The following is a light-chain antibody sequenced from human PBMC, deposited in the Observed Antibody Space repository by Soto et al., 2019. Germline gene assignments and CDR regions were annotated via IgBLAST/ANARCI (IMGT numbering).Light chain of an antibody. V-gene: IGKV3-15*01. CDR2: GAA. CDR3: QKYNNWPPIT. J-gene: IGKJ5*01. Sequence: EIVMTQSPATLSVSPGERATLSCRASQSVSSNLAWYQQKPGQAPRLLIYGAATRATGIPARFSGSGSGTEFTLTIGGLQSEDFAVYYCQKYNNWPPITFGQGTRLEIK. CDR1: QSVSSN.